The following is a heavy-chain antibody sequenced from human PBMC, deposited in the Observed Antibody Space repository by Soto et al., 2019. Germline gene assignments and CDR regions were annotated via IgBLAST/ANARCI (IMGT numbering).Heavy chain of an antibody. J-gene: IGHJ6*02. CDR3: ARDLPYCGGDCYSPYYYGMDV. CDR2: IYYSGST. D-gene: IGHD2-21*02. Sequence: QVQLQESGPGLVKPSQTLSLTCTVSDGSISSGDYYWSWIRQPPGKGLEWIGYIYYSGSTYYNPSLKSRVTISVDTSKNQFSLKLSSVTAADTAVYYCARDLPYCGGDCYSPYYYGMDVWGQGTTVTVSS. V-gene: IGHV4-30-4*01. CDR1: DGSISSGDYY.